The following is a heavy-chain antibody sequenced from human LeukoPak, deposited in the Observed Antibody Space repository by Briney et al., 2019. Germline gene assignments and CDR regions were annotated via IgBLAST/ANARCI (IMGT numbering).Heavy chain of an antibody. Sequence: QSGGSLRLSCAASGFTVSRNYMSWVRQAPGEGLEWVSVIYSGGSTYYADSVKGRFTISRDNSKNTLYLQMNSLRAEDTAVYYCARADSSGRPYYFDYWGQGTLVTVSS. CDR2: IYSGGST. J-gene: IGHJ4*02. V-gene: IGHV3-53*01. CDR3: ARADSSGRPYYFDY. D-gene: IGHD6-19*01. CDR1: GFTVSRNY.